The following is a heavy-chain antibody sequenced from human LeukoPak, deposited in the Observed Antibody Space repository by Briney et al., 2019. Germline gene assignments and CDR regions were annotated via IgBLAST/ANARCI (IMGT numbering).Heavy chain of an antibody. CDR2: INPSGGST. Sequence: ASVKVSCKASGYTFTNYYIHWVRQAPGQGLEWMGTINPSGGSTSYAQKFQGRVTMTRDTSTSTVYMELSSLRSEDTAVYYCARDSGMVRGTVDYWGQGTLVTVSS. J-gene: IGHJ4*02. D-gene: IGHD3-10*01. CDR3: ARDSGMVRGTVDY. V-gene: IGHV1-46*01. CDR1: GYTFTNYY.